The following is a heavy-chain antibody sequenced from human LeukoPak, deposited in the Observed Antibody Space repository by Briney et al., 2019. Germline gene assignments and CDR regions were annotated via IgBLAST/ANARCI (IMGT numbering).Heavy chain of an antibody. CDR1: GFTFSNSA. V-gene: IGHV3-23*01. J-gene: IGHJ5*02. D-gene: IGHD2-15*01. CDR3: ARDLADCSGGSCYDWFDL. CDR2: LSGSGITT. Sequence: PGGSLRLACAASGFTFSNSAMSWVRQAPGKGLEWVSTLSGSGITTYYADSVKGRFTISRDNAKNSLYLQMNSLRAEDTAVYYCARDLADCSGGSCYDWFDLWGQGTLVTVS.